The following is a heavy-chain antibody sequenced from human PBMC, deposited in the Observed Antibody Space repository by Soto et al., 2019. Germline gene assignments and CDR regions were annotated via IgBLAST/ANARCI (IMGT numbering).Heavy chain of an antibody. D-gene: IGHD3-3*01. J-gene: IGHJ3*02. V-gene: IGHV3-15*01. Sequence: SLRLSCAASGFTFSDAWVTCVLQAPGKLLEWVGRSKSKTESETTDYAAHVKGRVTISRDDSTQTLFMKMNSLKNEDTAVYYCTTAWHYDFWSDFDDFDIWGQGTMVTISS. CDR3: TTAWHYDFWSDFDDFDI. CDR1: GFTFSDAW. CDR2: SKSKTESETT.